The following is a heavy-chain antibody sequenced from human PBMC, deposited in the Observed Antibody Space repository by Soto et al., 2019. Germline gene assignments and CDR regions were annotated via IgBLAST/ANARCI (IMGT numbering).Heavy chain of an antibody. J-gene: IGHJ5*02. CDR2: IIPIFGTA. CDR1: GGTFSSYA. CDR3: AAFDPGPMGFDP. Sequence: GASVKVSCKASGGTFSSYAISWVRQAPGQGLEWMGGIIPIFGTANYAQKFQERVTITSDMSTSTAYMELSSLRSEDTAFYYCAAFDPGPMGFDPWGQGTLVTVSS. D-gene: IGHD3-3*02. V-gene: IGHV1-69*05.